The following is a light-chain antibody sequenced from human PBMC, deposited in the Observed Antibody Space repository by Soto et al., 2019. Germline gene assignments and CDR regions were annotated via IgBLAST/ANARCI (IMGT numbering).Light chain of an antibody. CDR1: QSVLYSSNNKNY. CDR3: QQYYSTPRT. CDR2: WAS. Sequence: DIVMTQSPDSLAVSLGERATINCKSSQSVLYSSNNKNYLAWYQQKPGQPPKLLIYWASTRESGVPDRFSGSGSGKDFTLNISSLQAEDVAVYYCQQYYSTPRTFGQGTKVEI. V-gene: IGKV4-1*01. J-gene: IGKJ1*01.